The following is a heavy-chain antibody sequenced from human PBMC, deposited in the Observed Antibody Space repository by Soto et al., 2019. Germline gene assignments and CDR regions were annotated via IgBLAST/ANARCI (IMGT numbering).Heavy chain of an antibody. CDR1: GGSISSSSYY. Sequence: LSLTCTVSGGSISSSSYYWGWIRQPPGKGLEWIGSIYYSGSTYYNPSLKSRVTISVDTSKNQFSLKLSSVTAADTAVYYCASPYTDYYDSSGYPYWGQGTLVTVSS. D-gene: IGHD3-22*01. CDR3: ASPYTDYYDSSGYPY. V-gene: IGHV4-39*01. J-gene: IGHJ4*02. CDR2: IYYSGST.